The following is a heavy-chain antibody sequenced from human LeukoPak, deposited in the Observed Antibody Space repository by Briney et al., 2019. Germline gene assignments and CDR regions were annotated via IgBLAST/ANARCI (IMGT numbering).Heavy chain of an antibody. J-gene: IGHJ3*02. CDR1: GGTFSSYA. D-gene: IGHD3-22*01. Sequence: SVKVSCKASGGTFSSYAISWVRQAPGQGLEWMGGIIPIFGTANYAQKFQGRVAITADESTSTAYMELSSLRSEDTAVYYCARVYDSSGYYYRGAFDIWGQGTMVTVSS. CDR3: ARVYDSSGYYYRGAFDI. V-gene: IGHV1-69*13. CDR2: IIPIFGTA.